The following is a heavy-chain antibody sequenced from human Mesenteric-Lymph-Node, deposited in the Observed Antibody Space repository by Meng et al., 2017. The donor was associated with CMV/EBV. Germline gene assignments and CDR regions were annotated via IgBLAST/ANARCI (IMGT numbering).Heavy chain of an antibody. CDR2: ISYDGSHK. V-gene: IGHV3-30-3*01. CDR3: ATILLSGVTSGY. Sequence: GGSLRLSCAASGFTFSSYAMHWVRQATGKGREWVAVISYDGSHKYYADSVKGRFTISRDNAKNSLYLQMNGLRAEDTAVYYCATILLSGVTSGYWGQGTPVTVSS. CDR1: GFTFSSYA. D-gene: IGHD3-3*01. J-gene: IGHJ4*02.